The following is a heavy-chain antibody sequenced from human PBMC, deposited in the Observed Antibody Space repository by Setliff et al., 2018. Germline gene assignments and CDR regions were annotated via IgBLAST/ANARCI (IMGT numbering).Heavy chain of an antibody. Sequence: KTSETLSLTCTVSGESIRSNNWWNWVRQPPGKGLEWIGDIYQSGTTNYNPSLKSRVTISADTSKNQFSLKLKSVTAADTAVYYCAREVYCSGGRCYGQMPAALGHWGQGTLVTVSS. CDR2: IYQSGTT. V-gene: IGHV4-4*02. J-gene: IGHJ4*02. D-gene: IGHD2-15*01. CDR1: GESIRSNNW. CDR3: AREVYCSGGRCYGQMPAALGH.